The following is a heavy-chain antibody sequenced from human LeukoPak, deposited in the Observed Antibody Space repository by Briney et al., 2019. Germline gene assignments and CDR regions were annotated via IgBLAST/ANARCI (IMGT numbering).Heavy chain of an antibody. Sequence: GGSLRLSCAASGFTFSSYAMSWVRQAPGKGLEWVSAISGSGGSTYYADSVKGRFTISRDNSKNTLYLQMNSLRAEDTAVYYCASDADCGGDCHGDYWGQGTLVTVSS. J-gene: IGHJ4*02. CDR1: GFTFSSYA. CDR3: ASDADCGGDCHGDY. V-gene: IGHV3-23*01. CDR2: ISGSGGST. D-gene: IGHD2-21*02.